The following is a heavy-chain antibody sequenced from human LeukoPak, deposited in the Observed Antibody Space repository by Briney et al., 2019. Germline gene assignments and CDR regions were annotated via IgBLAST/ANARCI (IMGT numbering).Heavy chain of an antibody. D-gene: IGHD3-10*01. Sequence: SVKVSCKASGGTFSSYAISWVRQAPGQGLEWMGGIIPIFGTANYAQKFQGRVTITADKSTSTAYMELSSLRSEDTAVYYCARDLDYYGSGSYYKTNREPFFDYWGQGTLVTVSS. CDR3: ARDLDYYGSGSYYKTNREPFFDY. V-gene: IGHV1-69*06. J-gene: IGHJ4*02. CDR2: IIPIFGTA. CDR1: GGTFSSYA.